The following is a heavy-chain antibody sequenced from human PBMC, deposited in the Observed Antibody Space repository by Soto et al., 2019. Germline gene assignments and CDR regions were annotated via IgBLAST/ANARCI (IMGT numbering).Heavy chain of an antibody. D-gene: IGHD3-16*02. V-gene: IGHV3-23*01. Sequence: VGSLRLSCAASGFTFSNYAMNWVRQAPGKGLEWVSVISGSGGGAYYADSVQGRFTISRDNSKNTLYLQMNSLRAEDTAVYYCAKDYRLGELSFQWGQGTLVTVSS. CDR1: GFTFSNYA. J-gene: IGHJ4*02. CDR2: ISGSGGGA. CDR3: AKDYRLGELSFQ.